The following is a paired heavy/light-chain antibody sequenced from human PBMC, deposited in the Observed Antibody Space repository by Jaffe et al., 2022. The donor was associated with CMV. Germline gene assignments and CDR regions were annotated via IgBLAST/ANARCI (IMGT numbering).Light chain of an antibody. Sequence: QSVLTQPPSVSAAPGQKVTISCSGSSSNIGNNYVSWYQQLPGTAPKLLIYENNKRPSGIPDRFSGSKSGTSATLGITGLQTGDEADYYCGTWDSSLSAYWVFGGGTKLTVL. V-gene: IGLV1-51*02. CDR2: ENN. CDR1: SSNIGNNY. J-gene: IGLJ3*02. CDR3: GTWDSSLSAYWV.
Heavy chain of an antibody. V-gene: IGHV3-23*01. J-gene: IGHJ3*02. D-gene: IGHD3-3*01. CDR2: ISGSGGST. Sequence: EVQLLESGGGLVQPGGSLRLSCAASGFTFSSYAMSWVRQAPGKGLEWVSAISGSGGSTYYADSVKGRFTISRDNSKNTLYLQMNSLRAEDTAVYYCAKDLWRYDFWSGYLRVDAFDIWGQGTMVTVSS. CDR3: AKDLWRYDFWSGYLRVDAFDI. CDR1: GFTFSSYA.